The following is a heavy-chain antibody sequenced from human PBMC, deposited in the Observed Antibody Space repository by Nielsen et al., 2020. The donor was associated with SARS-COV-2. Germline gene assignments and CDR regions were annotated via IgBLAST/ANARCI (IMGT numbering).Heavy chain of an antibody. V-gene: IGHV3-33*08. CDR2: IWYDGSNK. D-gene: IGHD5-12*01. Sequence: GESLKISCAASGFTFSSYGMHWVRQAPGKGLEWVAVIWYDGSNKYYADSVKGRFTISRDNSKNTLYLQMNSLRAEDTAVYYCARDLAAGYSGYEPMSDYYYGVDVWGQGTTVTVSS. J-gene: IGHJ6*02. CDR3: ARDLAAGYSGYEPMSDYYYGVDV. CDR1: GFTFSSYG.